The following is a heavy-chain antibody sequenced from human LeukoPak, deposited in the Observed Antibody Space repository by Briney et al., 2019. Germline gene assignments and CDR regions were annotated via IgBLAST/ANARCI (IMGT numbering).Heavy chain of an antibody. J-gene: IGHJ4*02. Sequence: GGPLRLSCAASGFTFSSYWMSWVRQAPGKGLEWVANIKQDGSEKYYVDSVKGRFTISRDNAKNSLYLQMNSLRAEETAVYYCARDQRYCNSSSCPWEPFDYWGQGTLVTVSS. V-gene: IGHV3-7*05. CDR2: IKQDGSEK. D-gene: IGHD2-2*01. CDR1: GFTFSSYW. CDR3: ARDQRYCNSSSCPWEPFDY.